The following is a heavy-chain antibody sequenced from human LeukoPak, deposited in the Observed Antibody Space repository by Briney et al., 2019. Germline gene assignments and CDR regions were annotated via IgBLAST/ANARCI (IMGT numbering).Heavy chain of an antibody. V-gene: IGHV3-30*02. CDR3: AKDRGLLLWFGDGLSAFDI. J-gene: IGHJ3*02. CDR1: GFTFSSYG. CDR2: IRYDGSNK. Sequence: GGSLRLSCAASGFTFSSYGMHWVRQAPGKGLEWVAFIRYDGSNKYYADSVKGRFTISRDNSKNTLYPQMNSLRAEDTAVYYCAKDRGLLLWFGDGLSAFDIWGQGTMVTVSS. D-gene: IGHD3-10*01.